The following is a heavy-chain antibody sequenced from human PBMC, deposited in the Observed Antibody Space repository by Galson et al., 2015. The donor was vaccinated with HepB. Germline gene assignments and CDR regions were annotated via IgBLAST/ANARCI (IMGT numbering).Heavy chain of an antibody. D-gene: IGHD6-19*01. Sequence: SLRLSCAASGFIFKNYNMNWVRQAPGKGLEWVSSISSSGDYIYYAEPVMGRFTISRDNAKNSLFLQMSSLSAEDAAVYYCARDWGIAVAGTWWFDPWGQGTVVTVSS. CDR1: GFIFKNYN. J-gene: IGHJ5*02. CDR3: ARDWGIAVAGTWWFDP. CDR2: ISSSGDYI. V-gene: IGHV3-21*01.